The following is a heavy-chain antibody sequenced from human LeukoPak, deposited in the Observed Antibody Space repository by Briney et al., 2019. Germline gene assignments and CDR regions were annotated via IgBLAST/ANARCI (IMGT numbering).Heavy chain of an antibody. CDR3: ARSLSDSSTRCFISCGFDP. Sequence: PGGSLRLSCAASGFAFSTYWMSWVRQAPGKGLEWVSGISEGGSENYYVDSVKGRFTISRDNAKKSLYLQMNSLRVEDTAVYYCARSLSDSSTRCFISCGFDPWGQGTLVTVSS. J-gene: IGHJ5*02. V-gene: IGHV3-7*01. CDR2: ISEGGSEN. D-gene: IGHD2-2*01. CDR1: GFAFSTYW.